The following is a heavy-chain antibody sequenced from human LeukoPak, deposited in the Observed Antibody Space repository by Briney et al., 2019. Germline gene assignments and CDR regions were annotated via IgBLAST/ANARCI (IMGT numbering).Heavy chain of an antibody. CDR1: GGTFSSYA. Sequence: GASVKVSCKASGGTFSSYAISWVRQAPGQGPEWMGRIMPFLDVANYAPKFQGRVTITADKSTSTAYMELSSLRSEDTAVYYCARDVFGPIAYCGGDCYSNFDYWGQGTLVTVSS. J-gene: IGHJ4*02. D-gene: IGHD2-21*02. CDR3: ARDVFGPIAYCGGDCYSNFDY. V-gene: IGHV1-69*04. CDR2: IMPFLDVA.